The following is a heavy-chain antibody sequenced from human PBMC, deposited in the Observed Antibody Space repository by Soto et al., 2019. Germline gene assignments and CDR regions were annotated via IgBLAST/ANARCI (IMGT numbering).Heavy chain of an antibody. D-gene: IGHD1-1*01. CDR1: GFSLTKSPVG. V-gene: IGHV2-5*02. CDR2: IYWDDDK. CDR3: AHRLGGSSWNDGFFDF. J-gene: IGHJ4*02. Sequence: QITLKESGPTLVEPTEALALTCSFSGFSLTKSPVGVGWFRQPPGKALEWLAVIYWDDDKRYNPSLKARITMIKDTFRNQVAMTLTDMEPEDTATYFCAHRLGGSSWNDGFFDFWGQGLPVTVS.